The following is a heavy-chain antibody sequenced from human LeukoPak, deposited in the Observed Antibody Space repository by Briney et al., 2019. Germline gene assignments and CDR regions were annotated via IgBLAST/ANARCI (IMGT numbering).Heavy chain of an antibody. CDR2: INHSGST. CDR1: GGSFSGYY. J-gene: IGHJ4*02. V-gene: IGHV4-34*01. D-gene: IGHD2-2*01. CDR3: ARAPDIVVVPAAYYFDH. Sequence: PSETLSLTCAVYGGSFSGYYWSWIRQPPGKGLEWIGEINHSGSTNYNPSLKSRVTISVDTSKNQFSLKLSSVTAADTAVYYCARAPDIVVVPAAYYFDHWGQGTLVTVSS.